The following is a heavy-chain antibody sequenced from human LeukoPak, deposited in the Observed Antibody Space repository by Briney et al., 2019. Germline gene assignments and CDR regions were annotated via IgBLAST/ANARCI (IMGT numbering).Heavy chain of an antibody. CDR3: ARWDIRGTAHQLDY. D-gene: IGHD5-12*01. CDR1: GFSLSSHW. Sequence: GGSLRLSCAASGFSLSSHWMSWVRQAPGKGLEWVANINQDGSARYYVDSVKGRFTTSRDNAKNSMYLQMNSLRPEDTAVYYCARWDIRGTAHQLDYWGQGTLVTVSS. V-gene: IGHV3-7*01. J-gene: IGHJ4*02. CDR2: INQDGSAR.